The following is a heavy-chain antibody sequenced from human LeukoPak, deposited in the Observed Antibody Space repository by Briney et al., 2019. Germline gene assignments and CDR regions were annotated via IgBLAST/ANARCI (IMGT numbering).Heavy chain of an antibody. CDR3: AKYSPPFGVVTPFDY. CDR1: GFTFSSYA. Sequence: GGSLRLSCAASGFTFSSYAMSWVRQAPGKGLEWVSAISGSGGSTYYADSAKGWFTISRDNSKNTLYLQMNSLRAEDTAVYYCAKYSPPFGVVTPFDYWGQGTLVTVSS. J-gene: IGHJ4*02. D-gene: IGHD3-3*01. CDR2: ISGSGGST. V-gene: IGHV3-23*01.